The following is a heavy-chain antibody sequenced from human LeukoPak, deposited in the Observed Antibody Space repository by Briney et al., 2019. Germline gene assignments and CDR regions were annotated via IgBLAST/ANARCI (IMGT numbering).Heavy chain of an antibody. CDR2: ISYDGSNK. J-gene: IGHJ4*02. CDR3: ASWGGDGSGSYFDY. D-gene: IGHD3-10*01. V-gene: IGHV3-30-3*01. Sequence: PGRSLRLSCAASGFTFSRYTMHWVRQAPGKGLECVAAISYDGSNKYYADSVKGRFTISRDNSKNTLYLQMNSLRPEDTAVYYCASWGGDGSGSYFDYWGQGTLVTVSS. CDR1: GFTFSRYT.